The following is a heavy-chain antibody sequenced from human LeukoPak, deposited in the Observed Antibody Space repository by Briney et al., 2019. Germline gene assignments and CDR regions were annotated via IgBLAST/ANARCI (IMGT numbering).Heavy chain of an antibody. J-gene: IGHJ6*02. V-gene: IGHV3-7*01. CDR3: AKAGLLWFGESWMDV. Sequence: GGSLRLSCAASEFIFSTYWMGWVRQAPGKGLEWVANIKEDGSESHYVDSVKGRFTISRDNAKNSLYLQMNSLRAEDTAMYFCAKAGLLWFGESWMDVWGQGTTVTVSS. D-gene: IGHD3-10*01. CDR2: IKEDGSES. CDR1: EFIFSTYW.